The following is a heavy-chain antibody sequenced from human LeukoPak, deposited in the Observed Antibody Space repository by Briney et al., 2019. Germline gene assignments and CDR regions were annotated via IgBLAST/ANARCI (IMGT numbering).Heavy chain of an antibody. J-gene: IGHJ6*03. Sequence: SETLSLTCTVSGYSISSGYYWGWIRQPPGQGLEWIGSIYHSGSTYYNPSLKSRVTISVDTSKNQFSLKLSSVTAADTAVYYCARRMKTTVTTRPLYYMDVWGKGTTVTISS. CDR3: ARRMKTTVTTRPLYYMDV. CDR1: GYSISSGYY. D-gene: IGHD4-17*01. V-gene: IGHV4-38-2*02. CDR2: IYHSGST.